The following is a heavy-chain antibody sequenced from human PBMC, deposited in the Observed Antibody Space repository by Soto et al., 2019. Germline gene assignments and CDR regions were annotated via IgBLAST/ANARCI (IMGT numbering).Heavy chain of an antibody. D-gene: IGHD3-10*01. CDR3: ARASNYYGSGATLDY. J-gene: IGHJ4*02. CDR2: IWYDGSNK. Sequence: QVQLVESGGGVVQPGRSLRLSCAASGFTFSSYVMHWVRQAPGKGLEWVAVIWYDGSNKYYADSVKGRFTISRDNSKNTLYLQMNSLRAEDTAVYYCARASNYYGSGATLDYWGQGTLVTVSS. CDR1: GFTFSSYV. V-gene: IGHV3-33*01.